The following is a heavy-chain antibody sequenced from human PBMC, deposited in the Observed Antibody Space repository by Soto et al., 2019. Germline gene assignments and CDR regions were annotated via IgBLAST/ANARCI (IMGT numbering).Heavy chain of an antibody. D-gene: IGHD2-8*01. V-gene: IGHV3-11*01. Sequence: LRLSCAASGFTLREYYMSWIRQAPGKGLEWVSYISSSGSTIYYADSVKGRFTISRDNAKNSLYLQMNSLRAEDTAVYYCARDDSTNGVYFIDYWGQGTLVTVSS. CDR3: ARDDSTNGVYFIDY. CDR2: ISSSGSTI. CDR1: GFTLREYY. J-gene: IGHJ4*02.